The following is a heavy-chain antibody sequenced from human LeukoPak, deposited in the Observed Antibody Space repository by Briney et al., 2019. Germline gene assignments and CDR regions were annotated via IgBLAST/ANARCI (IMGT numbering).Heavy chain of an antibody. V-gene: IGHV3-48*04. CDR1: GFTFSSYA. CDR2: ISSSGSTI. Sequence: GGSLRLSCAASGFTFSSYALSWVRQAPGKGLEWVSYISSSGSTIYYADSVKGRFTISRDNAKNSLYLQMNSLRAEDTAVYYCARLILTGTTDYWGQGTLVTVSS. D-gene: IGHD1-7*01. J-gene: IGHJ4*02. CDR3: ARLILTGTTDY.